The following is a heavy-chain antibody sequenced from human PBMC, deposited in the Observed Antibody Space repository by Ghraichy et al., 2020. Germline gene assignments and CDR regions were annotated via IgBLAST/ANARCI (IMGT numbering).Heavy chain of an antibody. Sequence: GGSLRLSCAASGFTFSDYAMTWVRQAPGKGLEWVSAISGVGEKKHYADSVEGRFTISRDNSKDTLYLQMNSLRPEDTATYYCAKFQSDYYDSSDHQVPDAYDRWGQGTLVAVS. V-gene: IGHV3-23*01. CDR1: GFTFSDYA. CDR2: ISGVGEKK. CDR3: AKFQSDYYDSSDHQVPDAYDR. D-gene: IGHD3-22*01. J-gene: IGHJ3*02.